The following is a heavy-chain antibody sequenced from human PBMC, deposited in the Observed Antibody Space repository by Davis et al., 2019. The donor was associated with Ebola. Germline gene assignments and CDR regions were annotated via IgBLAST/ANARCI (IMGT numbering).Heavy chain of an antibody. CDR2: INPSGGST. J-gene: IGHJ4*02. D-gene: IGHD5-18*01. CDR1: GYTFTSYY. V-gene: IGHV1-46*01. Sequence: AASVKVSCKASGYTFTSYYMHWVRQAPGQGLEWMGIINPSGGSTTYAQKFQGRVPMTRDTSTSTVYMELSSLRSEDTAVYYCARDRGWYRYSYGRHFDYWGQGTLVTVSS. CDR3: ARDRGWYRYSYGRHFDY.